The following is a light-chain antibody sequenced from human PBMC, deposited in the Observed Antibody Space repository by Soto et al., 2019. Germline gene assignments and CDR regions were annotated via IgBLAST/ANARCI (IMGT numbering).Light chain of an antibody. CDR3: CSYAGSYTFYV. CDR2: DVI. Sequence: QSVLTQPRSVSGSPGQSVTISCTGTSSDVGGSNYVSWYQQHPGKAPKLMIYDVIKRPSGVPDRFSGSKSGNTASLTISGLQAEYEADYYCCSYAGSYTFYVFGTGTKLTVL. CDR1: SSDVGGSNY. V-gene: IGLV2-11*01. J-gene: IGLJ1*01.